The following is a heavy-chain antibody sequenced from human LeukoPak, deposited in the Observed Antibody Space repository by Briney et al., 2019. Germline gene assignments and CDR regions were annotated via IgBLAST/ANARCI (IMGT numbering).Heavy chain of an antibody. Sequence: PGGSLRLSCAATGFTLNDAWMNWARQAPGKGLEWVGRVKSKTDGGTTDYAAPVKGRFTISRDDSKNALYLQMNSLKTEDTAVYYCYTDYGDDGYWGQGTPVTVSS. J-gene: IGHJ4*02. CDR2: VKSKTDGGTT. D-gene: IGHD1-1*01. CDR3: YTDYGDDGY. V-gene: IGHV3-15*01. CDR1: GFTLNDAW.